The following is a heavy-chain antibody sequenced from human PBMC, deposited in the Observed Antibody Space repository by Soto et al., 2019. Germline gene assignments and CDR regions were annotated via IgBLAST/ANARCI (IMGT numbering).Heavy chain of an antibody. Sequence: GGSLRLSCAASGFTFSSYSMNWVRQAPGKGLEWVSYISSSSSTIYYADSVKGRFTISRDNDKNSLYLQMNSLRDEDTAVYYCASCYSSSWCWFDYWGQGPLVTVSS. CDR3: ASCYSSSWCWFDY. J-gene: IGHJ4*02. CDR2: ISSSSSTI. D-gene: IGHD6-13*01. V-gene: IGHV3-48*02. CDR1: GFTFSSYS.